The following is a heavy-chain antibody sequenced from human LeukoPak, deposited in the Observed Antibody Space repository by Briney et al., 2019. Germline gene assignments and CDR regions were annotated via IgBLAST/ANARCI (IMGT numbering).Heavy chain of an antibody. V-gene: IGHV3-7*01. CDR3: ARWARYCSSGSCYSWFDP. Sequence: GGSLRLSCAASGFTFRSYWMSWVRQAPGKGLEWVANMELDGSEEYYVDSVKDRFTISSDNAKNSLYLQMNSLRVDDTAVYYCARWARYCSSGSCYSWFDPWGQGTLVTVSS. CDR2: MELDGSEE. CDR1: GFTFRSYW. D-gene: IGHD2-15*01. J-gene: IGHJ5*02.